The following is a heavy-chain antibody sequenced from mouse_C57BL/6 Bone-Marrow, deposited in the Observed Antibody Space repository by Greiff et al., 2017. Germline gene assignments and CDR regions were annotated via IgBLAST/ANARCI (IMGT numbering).Heavy chain of an antibody. J-gene: IGHJ1*03. CDR2: IYPGDGDT. CDR3: ARHYYGSSYGYFDV. CDR1: GYAFSSSW. D-gene: IGHD1-1*01. V-gene: IGHV1-82*01. Sequence: QVQLQQSGPELVKPGASVKISCQASGYAFSSSWMNWVKQRPGKGLEWIGRIYPGDGDTTYNGKFKGKATLTADTSSSTAYMQLSILTSEDSAVYFFARHYYGSSYGYFDVWGTGTTVTVSS.